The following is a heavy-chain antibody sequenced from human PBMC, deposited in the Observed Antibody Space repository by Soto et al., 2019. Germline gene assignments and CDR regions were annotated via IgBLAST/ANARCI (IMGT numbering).Heavy chain of an antibody. J-gene: IGHJ6*02. D-gene: IGHD2-2*01. Sequence: PGGSLRLSFAASVFTFSDHYMACVRQAPGKGLEIVAHMSGSGSSEDYGDSVKGRFSIFRENSKNLLFLQMFFLRAEDTAVYYCAREVRYCSSTSCYSYGMDVWGQGTTVTVSS. CDR3: AREVRYCSSTSCYSYGMDV. CDR2: MSGSGSSE. V-gene: IGHV3-11*01. CDR1: VFTFSDHY.